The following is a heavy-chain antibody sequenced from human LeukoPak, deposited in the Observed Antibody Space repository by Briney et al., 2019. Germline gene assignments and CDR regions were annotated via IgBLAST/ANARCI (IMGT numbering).Heavy chain of an antibody. CDR3: ATLHCSGGSCQGYFDY. D-gene: IGHD2-15*01. J-gene: IGHJ4*02. V-gene: IGHV5-51*01. CDR2: IYPGDSDT. CDR1: GYSFTSYW. Sequence: GESLKISCKGSGYSFTSYWIGWARQMPGKGLEWMGIIYPGDSDTRYSPSFQGQVTISADKSISTAYLQWSSLKASDTAMYYCATLHCSGGSCQGYFDYWGQGTLVTVSS.